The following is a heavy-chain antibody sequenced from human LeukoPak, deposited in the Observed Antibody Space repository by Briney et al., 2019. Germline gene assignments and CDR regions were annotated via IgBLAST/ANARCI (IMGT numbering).Heavy chain of an antibody. J-gene: IGHJ5*02. Sequence: SETLSLTCTVSGGSISSGSYYWSWIRQPAGKGLEWIGRIYTSGSTNYNPSLKSRVTISVDTSKNQFSLKLSSVTAADTAVYYCARDSRYGSGSYYSFGTWFDPWGQGTLVTVSS. CDR2: IYTSGST. V-gene: IGHV4-61*02. CDR1: GGSISSGSYY. CDR3: ARDSRYGSGSYYSFGTWFDP. D-gene: IGHD3-10*01.